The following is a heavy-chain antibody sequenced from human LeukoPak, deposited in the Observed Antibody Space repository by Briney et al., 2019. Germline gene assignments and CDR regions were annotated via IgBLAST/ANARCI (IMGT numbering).Heavy chain of an antibody. CDR2: IYYSGST. CDR3: ARGKCSGGSCYRDY. J-gene: IGHJ4*02. V-gene: IGHV4-59*01. CDR1: GGSISSYY. D-gene: IGHD2-15*01. Sequence: SETLSLTCTVSGGSISSYYWSWIRQPPGKGLEWIGYIYYSGSTNYNPSLKSRVTISVDTSKNQFSLELSSVTAADTAVYYCARGKCSGGSCYRDYWGQGTLVTVSS.